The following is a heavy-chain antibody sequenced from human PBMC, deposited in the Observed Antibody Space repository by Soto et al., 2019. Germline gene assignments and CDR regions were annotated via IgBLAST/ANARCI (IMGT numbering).Heavy chain of an antibody. CDR1: GFTFSSYA. D-gene: IGHD1-7*01. CDR2: ISYDGSNK. Sequence: PGGSLRLSCAASGFTFSSYAMHWVRQAPGKGLEWVAVISYDGSNKYYADSVKGRFTISRDNSKNTLYLQMNSLRAEDTAVYYCARGITGTIFDYWGQGTLVTVSS. J-gene: IGHJ4*02. V-gene: IGHV3-30-3*01. CDR3: ARGITGTIFDY.